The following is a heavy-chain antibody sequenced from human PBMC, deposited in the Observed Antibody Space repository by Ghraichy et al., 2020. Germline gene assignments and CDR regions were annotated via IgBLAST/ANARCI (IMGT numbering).Heavy chain of an antibody. CDR2: MYYSGST. V-gene: IGHV4-59*01. Sequence: SQTLSLTCTVSGGSISSYYWSWIRQPPGKGLEWIGYMYYSGSTNYNPSLKSRVTISVDTSKNQFSLKLSSVTAADTAVYYCARGIAAADSIDPWGQGTLVTVSS. J-gene: IGHJ5*02. D-gene: IGHD6-13*01. CDR3: ARGIAAADSIDP. CDR1: GGSISSYY.